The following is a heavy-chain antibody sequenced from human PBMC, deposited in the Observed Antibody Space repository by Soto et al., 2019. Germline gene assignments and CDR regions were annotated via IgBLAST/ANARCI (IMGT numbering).Heavy chain of an antibody. D-gene: IGHD3-22*01. V-gene: IGHV1-18*04. CDR2: ISAHNGDT. CDR3: ATEPIYYNDGSGYYPLGH. J-gene: IGHJ4*02. Sequence: ASVKVSCKASGYSFATYGFSWVRQAPGQGLECVGWISAHNGDTHYSQKFQGRVTLTTDTSTNTGYMELRGLTSDDTAVYFCATEPIYYNDGSGYYPLGHWGQGKLVTVSS. CDR1: GYSFATYG.